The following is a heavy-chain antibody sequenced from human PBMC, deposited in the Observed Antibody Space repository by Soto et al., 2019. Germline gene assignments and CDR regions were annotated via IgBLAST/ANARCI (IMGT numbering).Heavy chain of an antibody. D-gene: IGHD2-21*02. CDR2: IWYDGSNK. J-gene: IGHJ4*02. CDR3: ARDSGSVDGGYLDVMSIFDY. Sequence: PGGSLRLSCAASGFTFSSYGMHWVRQAPGKGLEWVAVIWYDGSNKYYADSVKGRFTISRDNSKNTLYLQMNSLRAEDTAVYYCARDSGSVDGGYLDVMSIFDYWGQGTLVTVSS. CDR1: GFTFSSYG. V-gene: IGHV3-33*01.